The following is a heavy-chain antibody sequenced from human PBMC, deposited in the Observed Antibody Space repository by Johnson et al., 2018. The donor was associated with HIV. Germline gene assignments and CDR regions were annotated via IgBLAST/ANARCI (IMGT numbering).Heavy chain of an antibody. CDR1: GFTFSTYA. D-gene: IGHD2-2*01. Sequence: QVQLVESGGGVVQPGRSLRLSCAASGFTFSTYAMHWVRQAPGKGLEWVAVISDDGNNNNYADSVKGRFTISIDNSKNTLYLQMNSLRAEDTAVYYWAKLRTVGGYGDIVVVPAPEGDAFDIWGQGTMVTVSS. V-gene: IGHV3-30-3*02. CDR2: ISDDGNNN. CDR3: AKLRTVGGYGDIVVVPAPEGDAFDI. J-gene: IGHJ3*02.